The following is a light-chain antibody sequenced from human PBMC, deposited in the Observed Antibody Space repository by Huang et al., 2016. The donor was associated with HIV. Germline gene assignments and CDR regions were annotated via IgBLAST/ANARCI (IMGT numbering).Light chain of an antibody. Sequence: EVLMTQSPDILSVSPGDRATFSCRASQNVGSNLAWYQQRPGQDPRLLIYAASTLATGVPARFSGGGSGTEFTLTSSRLQSEDFATYYCQQYNTWPPWAFGQGTTVEI. CDR1: QNVGSN. CDR2: AAS. V-gene: IGKV3-15*01. J-gene: IGKJ1*01. CDR3: QQYNTWPPWA.